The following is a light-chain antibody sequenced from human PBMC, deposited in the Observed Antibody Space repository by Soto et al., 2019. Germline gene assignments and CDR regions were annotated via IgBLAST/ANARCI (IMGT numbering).Light chain of an antibody. V-gene: IGLV2-14*03. J-gene: IGLJ1*01. Sequence: QSVLTQPASVSGSPGQSITISCTGTMSDVGRYNYVSWYQQYPGKAPKAMIYDVSNRPSGVSNRFSGSKSGNTASLTISGLQAEDEADYYCNSYAGTSTPYIFGTGTKLTVL. CDR3: NSYAGTSTPYI. CDR2: DVS. CDR1: MSDVGRYNY.